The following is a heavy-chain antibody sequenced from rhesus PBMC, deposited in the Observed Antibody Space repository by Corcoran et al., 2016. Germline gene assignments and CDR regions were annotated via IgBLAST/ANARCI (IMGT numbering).Heavy chain of an antibody. D-gene: IGHD1-26*01. J-gene: IGHJ4*01. CDR3: ARDPTYNWNSLLLWY. V-gene: IGHV4-106*01. CDR1: GGSISDDYY. Sequence: QVQLQESGPGLVKPSETLSLTCAVSGGSISDDYYWSWIRQPPGKGLEWIGYIYGSGGGTNYNPSLKNRVTISIDTSKNQVSLKLISVTAADTAVYYCARDPTYNWNSLLLWYWGQGVLVTVSS. CDR2: IYGSGGGT.